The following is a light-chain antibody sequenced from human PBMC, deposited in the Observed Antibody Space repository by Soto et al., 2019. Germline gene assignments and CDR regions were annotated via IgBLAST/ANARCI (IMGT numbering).Light chain of an antibody. CDR1: SSDIGGHDF. CDR2: DVS. Sequence: QSVLTQPASVSGSPGQSITISCTGSSSDIGGHDFVSWYQQHPGKAPQLIIYDVSRRPSGVSSHFSGSKSANTASLTISGLQAEDEAEYYCASYRSSRTYVFGTGTKVTVL. CDR3: ASYRSSRTYV. J-gene: IGLJ1*01. V-gene: IGLV2-14*01.